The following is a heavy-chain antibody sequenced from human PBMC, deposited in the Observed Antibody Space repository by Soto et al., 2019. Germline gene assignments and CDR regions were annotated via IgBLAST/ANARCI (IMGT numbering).Heavy chain of an antibody. V-gene: IGHV1-18*01. J-gene: IGHJ4*02. D-gene: IGHD3-10*01. CDR2: ISTYNGNT. CDR3: ARDMVRGVGSDY. CDR1: GYTFTSYG. Sequence: QVQLVQSGAEVKKPGASVKVSCKASGYTFTSYGISWVRQAPGQGLEWMGWISTYNGNTKYAQKLQGRVTLTTDTSTSVAYRELRSSRSDDTAVFYWARDMVRGVGSDYWGQGTLVTVSS.